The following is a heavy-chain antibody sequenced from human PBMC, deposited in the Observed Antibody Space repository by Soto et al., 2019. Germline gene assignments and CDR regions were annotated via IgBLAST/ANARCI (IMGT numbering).Heavy chain of an antibody. V-gene: IGHV1-18*01. Sequence: ASVKVSCKASGYTFTSYGISWVRQAPGQGLEWMGWISAYNGNTNYAQKLQGRVTITRDTSASTAYMELSSLRSEDTAVYYCARGIHSYGYLWGQGTLVTVSS. J-gene: IGHJ5*02. CDR1: GYTFTSYG. CDR2: ISAYNGNT. CDR3: ARGIHSYGYL. D-gene: IGHD5-18*01.